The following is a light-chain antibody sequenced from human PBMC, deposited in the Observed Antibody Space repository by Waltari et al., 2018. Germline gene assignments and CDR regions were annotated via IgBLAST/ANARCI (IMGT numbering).Light chain of an antibody. Sequence: QSVLTQPPSVSGAQGQRVTISCTGSGSNIGAGYDVHWYQQFPRAAPRLLIYGSTNRPVGVPDRFFGSTPGTSASLAIIGLQAEDEADYYCQSYDTSLSVVFGGGTKVTVL. V-gene: IGLV1-40*01. J-gene: IGLJ3*02. CDR2: GST. CDR3: QSYDTSLSVV. CDR1: GSNIGAGYD.